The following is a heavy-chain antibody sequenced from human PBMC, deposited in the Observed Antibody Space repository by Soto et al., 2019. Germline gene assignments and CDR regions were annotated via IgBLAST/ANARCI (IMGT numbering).Heavy chain of an antibody. CDR1: GGSVSSGSYY. J-gene: IGHJ4*02. V-gene: IGHV4-61*01. Sequence: QVQLQESGPGLVKPSETLSLTCTVSGGSVSSGSYYWSWIRQPPGKGLEWIGYIYYSGSTNYNPSIKSRVAISVDTSKNQFSLKLSSVTAADTAVYYCAWGVDYESSGYHGGYYFDYWGQGTLVTVSS. CDR3: AWGVDYESSGYHGGYYFDY. CDR2: IYYSGST. D-gene: IGHD3-22*01.